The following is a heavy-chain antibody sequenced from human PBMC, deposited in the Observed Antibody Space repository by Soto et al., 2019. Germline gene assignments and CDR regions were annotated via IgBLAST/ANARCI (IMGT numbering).Heavy chain of an antibody. V-gene: IGHV4-59*08. CDR3: GSMRNRGWYAGFDP. CDR2: IYYSGST. Sequence: CTVFGGYIGSHDCRCIRQPPGKGLEWIGYIYYSGSTNYNPSLKSRVTISVDTSKNQFSLKLTSVTAADTAVFYCGSMRNRGWYAGFDPWGQGTLVTVSS. D-gene: IGHD6-19*01. J-gene: IGHJ5*02. CDR1: GGYIGSHD.